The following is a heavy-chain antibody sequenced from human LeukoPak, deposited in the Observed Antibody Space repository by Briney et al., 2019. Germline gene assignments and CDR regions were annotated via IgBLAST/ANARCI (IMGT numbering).Heavy chain of an antibody. V-gene: IGHV1-8*01. CDR1: GYTFTSYD. CDR3: ARVEMATGGYYFDY. D-gene: IGHD5-24*01. J-gene: IGHJ4*02. Sequence: GASVKVSCKASGYTFTSYDINWVRQATGQGLEWMGWMNPNSGNTGYAQKFQGRVTVTRNTSISTAYMELSSLRSEDTAVYYCARVEMATGGYYFDYWGQGTLVTVSS. CDR2: MNPNSGNT.